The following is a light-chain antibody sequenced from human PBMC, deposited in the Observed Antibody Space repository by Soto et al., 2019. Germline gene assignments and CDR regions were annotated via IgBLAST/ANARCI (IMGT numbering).Light chain of an antibody. CDR1: QSVGSSY. CDR2: GAS. CDR3: QQYDSYSSGP. J-gene: IGKJ1*01. V-gene: IGKV3D-7*01. Sequence: PGARFTLSCRASQSVGSSYLAWYQQKPGQAPGLVIYGASTRAIGIPARFSGSGSGTEFTLTISNLQPDDFATYYCQQYDSYSSGPFGQGTKVDIK.